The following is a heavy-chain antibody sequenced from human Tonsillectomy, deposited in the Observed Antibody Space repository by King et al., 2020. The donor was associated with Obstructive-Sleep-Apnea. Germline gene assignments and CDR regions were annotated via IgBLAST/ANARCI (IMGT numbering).Heavy chain of an antibody. CDR3: ARENYNDYPLVYGMDV. Sequence: HVQLVESGGGVVQPGGSLKLSCAASGFTFSTYTMYWVRQAPGKGLEWVSLISYDGGYKFYADSVKGRFTISRDNSQNNLSLQMNSLRAEDTALYYCARENYNDYPLVYGMDVWGQGTTVTVSS. CDR1: GFTFSTYT. V-gene: IGHV3-30*04. CDR2: ISYDGGYK. J-gene: IGHJ6*02. D-gene: IGHD4-11*01.